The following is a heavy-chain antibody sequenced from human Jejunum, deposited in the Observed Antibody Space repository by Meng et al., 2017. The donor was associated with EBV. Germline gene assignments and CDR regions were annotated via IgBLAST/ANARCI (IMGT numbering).Heavy chain of an antibody. CDR3: SRDLAGPYDD. J-gene: IGHJ4*02. CDR1: GFTFSTYW. Sequence: VQRVESRVGLGQPGGSRILSCAASGFTFSTYWMHWVRQAPGKGLVWISRINENGRTTTYADSVKGRFTISRDNTKNTLYLQMNNLRAEDTAVYFCSRDLAGPYDDWGQGTLVTVSS. V-gene: IGHV3-74*01. CDR2: INENGRTT.